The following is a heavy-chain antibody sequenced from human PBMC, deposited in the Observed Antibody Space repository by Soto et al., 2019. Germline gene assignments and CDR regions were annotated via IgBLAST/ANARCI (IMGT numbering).Heavy chain of an antibody. CDR1: GYTFNHYY. Sequence: ASVKVSCKASGYTFNHYYIIWVRQAPGQGLEWMGWVSAYNAKTDYAEKFQGRVTMTTDTSTSTAYMEMRGLRSDDTAVYYCARVTDDYVWGSYRYVDYWGQGTQVTVPQ. CDR3: ARVTDDYVWGSYRYVDY. V-gene: IGHV1-18*01. D-gene: IGHD3-16*02. J-gene: IGHJ4*02. CDR2: VSAYNAKT.